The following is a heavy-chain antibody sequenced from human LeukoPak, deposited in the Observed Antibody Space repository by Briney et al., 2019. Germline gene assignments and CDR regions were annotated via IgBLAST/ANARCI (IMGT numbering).Heavy chain of an antibody. CDR3: ARVTGHCSGGSCDAFDI. CDR1: GGSISSSSYY. Sequence: SETLSLTCTVSGGSISSSSYYWSWIRQPPGKGLEWIGYIYYSGSTNYNPSLKSRVTISVDTSKNQFSLKLSSVTAADTAVYYCARVTGHCSGGSCDAFDIWGQGTMVTVSS. J-gene: IGHJ3*02. V-gene: IGHV4-61*01. CDR2: IYYSGST. D-gene: IGHD2-15*01.